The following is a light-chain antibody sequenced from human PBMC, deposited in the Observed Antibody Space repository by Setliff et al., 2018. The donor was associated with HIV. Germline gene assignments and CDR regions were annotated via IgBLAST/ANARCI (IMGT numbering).Light chain of an antibody. CDR3: NSFASNSAYTPYV. CDR1: SSDIGRYNS. Sequence: QSVLTQPASVSGSPGQSITIPCTGTSSDIGRYNSVSWYQQNPGKAPKLIIYDVSNRPSGVSTRFSASKSANTASLTISGLQAEDEADYYCNSFASNSAYTPYVFGTGTKV. V-gene: IGLV2-14*03. CDR2: DVS. J-gene: IGLJ1*01.